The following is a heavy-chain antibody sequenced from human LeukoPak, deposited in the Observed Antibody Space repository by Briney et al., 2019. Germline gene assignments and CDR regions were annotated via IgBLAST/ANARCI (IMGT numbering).Heavy chain of an antibody. CDR3: ARWEDTAMVQGFDY. CDR1: GGSISISNW. Sequence: SETLYLTCAVSGGSISISNWWRWVRQPPGKGLEWIGEIYHSGSTNYNPSLKSRVTISVDKSKNQFSLKLSSVTAADTAVYYCARWEDTAMVQGFDYRGQGTLVTVSS. D-gene: IGHD5-18*01. J-gene: IGHJ4*02. V-gene: IGHV4-4*02. CDR2: IYHSGST.